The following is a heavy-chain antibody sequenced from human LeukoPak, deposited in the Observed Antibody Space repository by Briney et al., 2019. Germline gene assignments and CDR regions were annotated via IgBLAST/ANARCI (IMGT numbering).Heavy chain of an antibody. J-gene: IGHJ3*02. CDR1: GGSISSYY. D-gene: IGHD4-17*01. V-gene: IGHV4-59*01. CDR2: IYYSGST. Sequence: SETLSLTCTVSGGSISSYYWSWIRQPPGKGREWIGYIYYSGSTKYNPSLKSRVAISVDTSKNQFSLKLSSVTAADTAVYYCARNGYNDYGDFDAFDIWGQGTMVTVSS. CDR3: ARNGYNDYGDFDAFDI.